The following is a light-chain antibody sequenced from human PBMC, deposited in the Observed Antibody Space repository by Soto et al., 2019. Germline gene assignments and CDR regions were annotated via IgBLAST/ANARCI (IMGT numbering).Light chain of an antibody. J-gene: IGLJ7*01. Sequence: QSVLTQPPSVSGTPGQRVTISCSGSSSNIGKNFVFWFQQVPGMAPKLLIYKDNQRPSGVPDRFSVSKSGTSASLAISGLRSEDEVDYYCAAWDDGLSGPYAVFGGGTQLTVL. CDR3: AAWDDGLSGPYAV. CDR2: KDN. CDR1: SSNIGKNF. V-gene: IGLV1-47*01.